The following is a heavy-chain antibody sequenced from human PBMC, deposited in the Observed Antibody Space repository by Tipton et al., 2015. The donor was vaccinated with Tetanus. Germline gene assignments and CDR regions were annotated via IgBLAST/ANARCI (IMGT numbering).Heavy chain of an antibody. D-gene: IGHD2-21*01. Sequence: SLRLSCAASGFIFSSYGIHWVRQAPGKGLEWVAVSWYDGTDKYYADSVKGRFTISRDNSKNTLYLQMNSLRAGDTAVYYCAREGDCGGGGCLSGDLDNGGRGTRVT. CDR2: SWYDGTDK. V-gene: IGHV3-33*01. J-gene: IGHJ4*02. CDR1: GFIFSSYG. CDR3: AREGDCGGGGCLSGDLDN.